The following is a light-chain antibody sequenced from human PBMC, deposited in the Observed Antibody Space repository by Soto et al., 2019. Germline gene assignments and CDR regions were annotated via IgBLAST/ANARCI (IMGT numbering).Light chain of an antibody. Sequence: DIQMTQSPSSLSASVGDRVTISCRASQGIKNYLNWYQQKPGKAPKLLIYGISTLQSNVPSRFSGSGAATEFTLTISSLLPEDFATYYCEQSYNGFNFGQGTRLEIK. CDR3: EQSYNGFN. V-gene: IGKV1-39*01. CDR1: QGIKNY. CDR2: GIS. J-gene: IGKJ5*01.